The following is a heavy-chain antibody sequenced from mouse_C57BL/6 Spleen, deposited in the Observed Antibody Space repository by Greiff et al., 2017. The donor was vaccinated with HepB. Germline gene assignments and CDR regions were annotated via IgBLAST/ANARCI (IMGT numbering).Heavy chain of an antibody. V-gene: IGHV1-42*01. CDR3: ARSLGLSRYFDY. CDR1: GYSFTGYY. CDR2: INPSTGGT. J-gene: IGHJ2*01. D-gene: IGHD4-1*01. Sequence: EVKVVESGPELVKPGASVKISCKASGYSFTGYYMNWVKQSPEKSLEWIGEINPSTGGTTYNQKFKAKATLTVDKSSSTAYMQLKSLTSEDSADYYCARSLGLSRYFDYWGQGTTLTVSS.